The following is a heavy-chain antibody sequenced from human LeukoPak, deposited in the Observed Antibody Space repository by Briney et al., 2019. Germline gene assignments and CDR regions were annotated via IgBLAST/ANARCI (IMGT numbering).Heavy chain of an antibody. CDR3: ASWAPVRVHYCSSTSCYTGDMGY. CDR2: INPSGGST. CDR1: GYTFTSYY. J-gene: IGHJ4*02. V-gene: IGHV1-46*01. D-gene: IGHD2-2*02. Sequence: ASVKVSCKASGYTFTSYYMHWVRQAPGQGLEWMGIINPSGGSTSYAQKFQGRVTMTRDTSTSTVYMELSSLRSEDTAVYYCASWAPVRVHYCSSTSCYTGDMGYWGQGTLVTVSS.